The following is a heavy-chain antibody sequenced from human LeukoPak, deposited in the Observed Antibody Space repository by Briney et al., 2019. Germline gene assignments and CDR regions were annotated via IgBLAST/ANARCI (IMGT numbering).Heavy chain of an antibody. CDR2: IYTDGST. D-gene: IGHD6-13*01. CDR3: ATYKQELAFDS. V-gene: IGHV4-4*07. Sequence: PSETLSFTCTVSGGPMYSYYWTWIRQPAGWGLEWNGRIYTDGSTNYNPSLKSRVTMSVDTSKKEFSLKLNSVTAADTAIYYCATYKQELAFDSWGQGTLVTVSS. J-gene: IGHJ4*02. CDR1: GGPMYSYY.